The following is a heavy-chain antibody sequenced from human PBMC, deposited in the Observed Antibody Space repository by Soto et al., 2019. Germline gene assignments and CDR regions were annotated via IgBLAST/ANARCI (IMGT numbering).Heavy chain of an antibody. J-gene: IGHJ6*04. Sequence: SETLSLTCTVSGGSISSYYWSWIRQPPGKGLEWIGYIYYSGSTNYNPSLKSRVTISVDTSKNQFSLKLSSVTAADTAVYYCARDRIMRAANDFLALDVWGKGTTVTVSS. CDR3: ARDRIMRAANDFLALDV. CDR2: IYYSGST. D-gene: IGHD1-1*01. V-gene: IGHV4-59*01. CDR1: GGSISSYY.